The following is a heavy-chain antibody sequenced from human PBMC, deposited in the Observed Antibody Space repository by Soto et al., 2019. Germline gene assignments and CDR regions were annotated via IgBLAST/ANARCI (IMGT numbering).Heavy chain of an antibody. Sequence: SETLSLTCTVSGGSISSSTFYWGWIRQPPGKGLEWIVSFYYDGTTYYNPSLRSRVTISVDTSKNQFSLKLSSLTAADTAAYYCAYFDWLPYWGQGTLVTAPQ. CDR3: AYFDWLPY. J-gene: IGHJ4*02. D-gene: IGHD3-9*01. CDR1: GGSISSSTFY. CDR2: FYYDGTT. V-gene: IGHV4-39*01.